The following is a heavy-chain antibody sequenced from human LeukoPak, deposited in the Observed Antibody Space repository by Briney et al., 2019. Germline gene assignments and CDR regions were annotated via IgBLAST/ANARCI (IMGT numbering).Heavy chain of an antibody. Sequence: GASVKVSCKASGYTFTGYYMHWVRQASGQGLEWMGRINPNSGGTNYAQKFQGRVTMTRDTSISTAYMELSRLRSDDTAVYYCARVSIAAAGTISGYYYYMDVWGKGTTVTVSS. J-gene: IGHJ6*03. D-gene: IGHD6-13*01. CDR3: ARVSIAAAGTISGYYYYMDV. CDR2: INPNSGGT. V-gene: IGHV1-2*06. CDR1: GYTFTGYY.